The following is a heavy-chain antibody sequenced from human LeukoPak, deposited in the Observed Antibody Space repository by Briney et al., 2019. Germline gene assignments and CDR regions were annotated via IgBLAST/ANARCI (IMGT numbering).Heavy chain of an antibody. CDR1: GYTFSNYG. CDR3: ARQSVVLSRSPDDAFDI. J-gene: IGHJ3*02. Sequence: ASVKVSCKASGYTFSNYGITWVRQVPGQGLECMGWISGYNGNTNYEQKFHGRVTMTIDKSTTTDYMELSSLASDDTGVYYCARQSVVLSRSPDDAFDIWGQGTRVIVSS. CDR2: ISGYNGNT. D-gene: IGHD2-21*01. V-gene: IGHV1-18*04.